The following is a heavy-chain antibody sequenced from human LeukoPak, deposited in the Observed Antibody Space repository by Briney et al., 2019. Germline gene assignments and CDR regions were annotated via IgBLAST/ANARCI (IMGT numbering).Heavy chain of an antibody. CDR2: ISYDGSNK. V-gene: IGHV3-30-3*01. Sequence: PGGSLRLSCAASGFTFSSYAMHWVRQAPGKGLEWVAVISYDGSNKYYADSVKGRFTISRDSSENTLYLQMNSLGAEDTAVYYCARDLDAAAAGRYYFDYWGQGTLVTVSS. J-gene: IGHJ4*02. CDR1: GFTFSSYA. D-gene: IGHD6-13*01. CDR3: ARDLDAAAAGRYYFDY.